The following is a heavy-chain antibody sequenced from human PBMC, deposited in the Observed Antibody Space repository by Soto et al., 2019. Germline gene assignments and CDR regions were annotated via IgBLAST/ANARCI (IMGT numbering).Heavy chain of an antibody. Sequence: QVQLLQSGAEVKKPGASVKVSCKVSGYTFTSYDINWGRQAPGQGLEWMGWMNPTSANTGYAQKFQGRVTMTRNTSISTAYMELSSLRSEDTAVYYCARRAGRGGTTLVFWGQGTLVTVSS. V-gene: IGHV1-8*01. J-gene: IGHJ4*02. CDR3: ARRAGRGGTTLVF. D-gene: IGHD1-26*01. CDR1: GYTFTSYD. CDR2: MNPTSANT.